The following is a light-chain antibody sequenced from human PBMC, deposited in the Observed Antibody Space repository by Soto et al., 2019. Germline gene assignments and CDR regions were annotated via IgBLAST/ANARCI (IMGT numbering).Light chain of an antibody. Sequence: QAVVTQPPSVSAAPGQKVTISCSGSSSNIGNNYVSWYQQLPGTAPKLLIYDNNKRPSGIPDRFSGSKSGTSATLGITGLQTGDEAEYYCGTWDSSLSAWVFGGGTKLTVL. CDR1: SSNIGNNY. V-gene: IGLV1-51*01. CDR3: GTWDSSLSAWV. CDR2: DNN. J-gene: IGLJ3*02.